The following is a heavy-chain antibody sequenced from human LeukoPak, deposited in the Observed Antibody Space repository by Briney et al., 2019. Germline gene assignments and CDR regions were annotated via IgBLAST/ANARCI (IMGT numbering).Heavy chain of an antibody. V-gene: IGHV3-11*04. Sequence: GGSLRLSCAASGFTFSNRYMSWIRQAPGKGLVWVSYISSRSSNKYYADSVKGRFTISRDNAKNSLYLQMNSLRAEDTAVYYCARVRSEYSRSAIYYYYYMDVWGKGTTVTVSS. CDR3: ARVRSEYSRSAIYYYYYMDV. D-gene: IGHD4-11*01. CDR1: GFTFSNRY. CDR2: ISSRSSNK. J-gene: IGHJ6*03.